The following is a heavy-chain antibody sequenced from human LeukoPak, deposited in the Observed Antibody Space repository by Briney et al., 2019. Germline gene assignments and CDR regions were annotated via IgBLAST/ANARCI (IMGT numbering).Heavy chain of an antibody. D-gene: IGHD1-26*01. CDR1: GYTFTGPF. CDR2: INPDSGDT. CDR3: ARGPSSGIDY. V-gene: IGHV1-2*02. J-gene: IGHJ4*02. Sequence: ASVKVSCKASGYTFTGPFIHWVRQAPGQGLEWMGWINPDSGDTNYAQKFWGRVTMTRDTSLTTAYMEMSRLISDNTAVYYCARGPSSGIDYWGQGTLVTVSS.